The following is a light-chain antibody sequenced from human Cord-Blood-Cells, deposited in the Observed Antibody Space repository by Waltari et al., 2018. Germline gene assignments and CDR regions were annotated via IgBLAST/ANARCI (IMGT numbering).Light chain of an antibody. J-gene: IGKJ5*01. CDR1: QGISSA. V-gene: IGKV1D-13*01. Sequence: AIQLTQSPSSLSASVGDRVTITCRASQGISSALAWYQQKPGTAPKLLIYDASSLESGVPSRFSGSGSGTDFTLTISSLQPEDFATYYCQQFNNYLITFGQGTRLEIK. CDR2: DAS. CDR3: QQFNNYLIT.